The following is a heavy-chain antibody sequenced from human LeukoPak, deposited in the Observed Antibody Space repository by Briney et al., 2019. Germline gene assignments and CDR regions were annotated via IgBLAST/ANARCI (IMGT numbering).Heavy chain of an antibody. CDR1: GYTFTSYG. V-gene: IGHV1-46*01. Sequence: GASVKVSCKASGYTFTSYGISWVRQAPGQGLEWMGIINPSGGSTSYAQKFQGRVTMTRDTSTSTVYMELSSLRSEDTAVYYCARLYSSGLIDYWGQGTLVTVSS. CDR3: ARLYSSGLIDY. J-gene: IGHJ4*02. D-gene: IGHD6-19*01. CDR2: INPSGGST.